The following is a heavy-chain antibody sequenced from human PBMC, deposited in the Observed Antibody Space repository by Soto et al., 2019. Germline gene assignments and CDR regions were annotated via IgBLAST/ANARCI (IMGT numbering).Heavy chain of an antibody. CDR2: IWYDGSNK. CDR1: GFTFSSYG. Sequence: QVQLVESGGGVVQPGRSLRLSCAASGFTFSSYGMHWVRQAPGKGLEWVAVIWYDGSNKYYADSVKGRFTISRDNSKNTLYLQINSVRAEDMAVYYCARDFDYLGQGTLVTGSS. V-gene: IGHV3-33*01. CDR3: ARDFDY. J-gene: IGHJ4*02.